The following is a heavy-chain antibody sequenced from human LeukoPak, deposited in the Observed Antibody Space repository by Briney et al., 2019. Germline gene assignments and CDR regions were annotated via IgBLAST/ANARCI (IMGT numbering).Heavy chain of an antibody. CDR1: GFTFTSYW. J-gene: IGHJ4*01. Sequence: PGGSLRLSCAVSGFTFTSYWMNWVRQAPGKGLEWVASIRQDGGEKSYVDSVKGRFTISRDNTKNSLYLQMSSLRPEDTAVYYCARGGTAPGLYFDLWGQGTLVTVSS. CDR3: ARGGTAPGLYFDL. D-gene: IGHD6-13*01. CDR2: IRQDGGEK. V-gene: IGHV3-7*01.